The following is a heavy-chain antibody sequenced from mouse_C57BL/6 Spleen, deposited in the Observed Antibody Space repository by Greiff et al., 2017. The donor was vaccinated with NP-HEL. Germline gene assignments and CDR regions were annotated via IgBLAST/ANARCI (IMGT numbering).Heavy chain of an antibody. J-gene: IGHJ4*01. Sequence: VQLQQSGAELVRPGTSVKVSCKASGYAFTNYLLEWVKQRPGQGLEWIGVINPGSGGTNYNEKFKGKATLTADKSSSTAYMQLSSLTSEDSAVYFCARENGYDNYYAMDCGGQGTSVTVSS. CDR2: INPGSGGT. D-gene: IGHD2-2*01. CDR3: ARENGYDNYYAMDC. CDR1: GYAFTNYL. V-gene: IGHV1-54*01.